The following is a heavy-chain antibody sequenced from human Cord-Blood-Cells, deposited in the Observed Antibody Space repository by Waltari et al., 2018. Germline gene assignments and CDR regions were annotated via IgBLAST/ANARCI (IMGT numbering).Heavy chain of an antibody. J-gene: IGHJ3*02. CDR1: DYTFPSYG. CDR2: ISAYNSNT. V-gene: IGHV1-18*01. Sequence: LVQSGAEVKKPGASVQVSCKASDYTFPSYGISWVRQAPGQGLEWMGWISAYNSNTNYAQKIQGRVTRTTDTAASTAYMELRSLRSDDTAVYYCARDLAGLYCSSNSCSKIDAFDIWGQGTMVTVSS. D-gene: IGHD2-2*01. CDR3: ARDLAGLYCSSNSCSKIDAFDI.